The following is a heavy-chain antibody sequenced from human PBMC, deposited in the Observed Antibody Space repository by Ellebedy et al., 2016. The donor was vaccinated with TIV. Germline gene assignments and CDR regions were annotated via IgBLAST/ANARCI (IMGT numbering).Heavy chain of an antibody. J-gene: IGHJ6*02. Sequence: MPSETLSLTCSVSGVSISSSSDYWGWIRQPPGKGLEWIGYIYYSGSTYYNPSLKSRVTISVDTSKNQFSLKLSSVTAADTAVFYCAREISYYYGMDVWGQGTTVTVSS. D-gene: IGHD3-3*01. CDR3: AREISYYYGMDV. CDR2: IYYSGST. CDR1: GVSISSSSDY. V-gene: IGHV4-30-4*08.